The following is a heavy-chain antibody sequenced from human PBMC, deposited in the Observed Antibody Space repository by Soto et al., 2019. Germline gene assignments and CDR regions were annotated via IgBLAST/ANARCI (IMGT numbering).Heavy chain of an antibody. CDR2: IYYSGTT. Sequence: SETLSLTCAVSGYSISSSNWCGWIRQPPGKGLEWIGYIYYSGTTYYNPSLKSRVTISVDTSKNQFSLKLSSVTAADTAVYYSARESRSWYGSIWDYWGQGTLVTVSS. J-gene: IGHJ4*02. CDR3: ARESRSWYGSIWDY. CDR1: GYSISSSNW. V-gene: IGHV4-28*03. D-gene: IGHD6-13*01.